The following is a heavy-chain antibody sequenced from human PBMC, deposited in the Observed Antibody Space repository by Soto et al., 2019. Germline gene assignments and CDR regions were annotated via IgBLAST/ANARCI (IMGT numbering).Heavy chain of an antibody. Sequence: QITLKESGPTLVKPTQTLTLTCTFSGFSLSTSVVGVGWIRQPPGKALEWLALIYWNDDKRYSPSLKSRLTITKDTSKNQVVLTMTNMDPVDTATYYCAHIGRLRDFDYWGQGTLVTVSS. V-gene: IGHV2-5*01. CDR2: IYWNDDK. D-gene: IGHD4-17*01. J-gene: IGHJ4*02. CDR1: GFSLSTSVVG. CDR3: AHIGRLRDFDY.